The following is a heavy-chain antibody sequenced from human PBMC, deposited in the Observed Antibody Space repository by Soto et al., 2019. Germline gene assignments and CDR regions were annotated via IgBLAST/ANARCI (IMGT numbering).Heavy chain of an antibody. CDR1: GGTIGSLGCY. CDR2: IYYSGST. Sequence: LCLRCTVVGGTIGSLGCYWIRNRQPPGKGLEWIGYIYYSGSTYYNPSLKSRVTISVDTSKNQFSLKLNSVTAVDTAVYFCAREDIGARLDYWGQGTHVTVSS. V-gene: IGHV4-30-4*01. CDR3: AREDIGARLDY. D-gene: IGHD2-15*01. J-gene: IGHJ4*02.